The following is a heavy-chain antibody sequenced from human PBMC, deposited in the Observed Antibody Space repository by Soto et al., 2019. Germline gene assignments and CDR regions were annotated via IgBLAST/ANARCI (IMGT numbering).Heavy chain of an antibody. CDR3: TRSSERDY. J-gene: IGHJ4*02. Sequence: QVQLVQSGAEVKKPGASVKVSCKTSGYTYTEYPIHWVRQAPGQGLEWMGWINVGNGNAKYPQKFQGRGSMTRDTSESTPYMELSSLGSEDTAVHYYTRSSERDYWGQRAQVTVSS. CDR1: GYTYTEYP. CDR2: INVGNGNA. V-gene: IGHV1-3*01. D-gene: IGHD2-15*01.